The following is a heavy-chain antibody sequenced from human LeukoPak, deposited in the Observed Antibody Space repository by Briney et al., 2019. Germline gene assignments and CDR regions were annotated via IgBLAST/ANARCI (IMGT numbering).Heavy chain of an antibody. CDR2: ISYDGSNK. CDR3: ARRRDGYSTLDY. D-gene: IGHD5-24*01. V-gene: IGHV3-30-3*01. CDR1: GFTFSSYA. Sequence: RSLRLSCAASGFTFSSYAMHWVRQAPGKGLEWVAVISYDGSNKYYADSVKGRFTISRDNSKNTLYLQMNSLRAEDTAVYYCARRRDGYSTLDYWGQGTLVTVSS. J-gene: IGHJ4*02.